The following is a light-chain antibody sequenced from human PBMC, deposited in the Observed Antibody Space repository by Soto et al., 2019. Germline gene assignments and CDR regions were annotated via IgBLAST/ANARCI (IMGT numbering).Light chain of an antibody. CDR1: QGISSS. CDR2: AAS. CDR3: QQAKNFPWT. J-gene: IGKJ1*01. Sequence: DIQMAQSPSSVSASVGDRATITCRASQGISSSLAWYQQRPGKAPKLLIYAASNLQNEVPSRFSGSGSGTDFTLTISSLQPEDFATYYCQQAKNFPWTFGQGTKVDIK. V-gene: IGKV1-12*01.